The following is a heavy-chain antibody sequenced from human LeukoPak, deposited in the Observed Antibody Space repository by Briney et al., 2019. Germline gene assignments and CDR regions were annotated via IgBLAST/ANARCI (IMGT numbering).Heavy chain of an antibody. D-gene: IGHD5-18*01. J-gene: IGHJ4*02. V-gene: IGHV3-30-3*01. Sequence: GGSLRLSCAASGFTFSSYAMHWVRQAPGKGLEWVAVISYDGSNKYYADSVKRRFTITRDNTKNTLYLQMNSLRAEDSAVYYCARGPDTAMVPPYYFDYWGQGTLVTVSS. CDR2: ISYDGSNK. CDR1: GFTFSSYA. CDR3: ARGPDTAMVPPYYFDY.